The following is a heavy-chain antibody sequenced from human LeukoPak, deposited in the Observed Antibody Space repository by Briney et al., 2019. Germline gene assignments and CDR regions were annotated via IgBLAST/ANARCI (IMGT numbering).Heavy chain of an antibody. CDR1: GGTFSSYA. V-gene: IGHV1-2*02. Sequence: ASVKVSCKASGGTFSSYAISWVRQAPGQGLEWMGWISPNSGGTNYAQKFQGRVTMTRDTSISTAYMELSRLRSDDTAVYYCARGSTGWYPPDYWGQGTLVTVSS. J-gene: IGHJ4*02. CDR2: ISPNSGGT. CDR3: ARGSTGWYPPDY. D-gene: IGHD6-19*01.